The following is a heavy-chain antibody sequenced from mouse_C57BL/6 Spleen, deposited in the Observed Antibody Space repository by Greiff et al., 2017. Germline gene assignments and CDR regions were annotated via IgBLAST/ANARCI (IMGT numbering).Heavy chain of an antibody. V-gene: IGHV1-54*01. Sequence: VQGVESGAELVRPGTSVKVSCKASGYAFTNYLIEWVKQRPGQGLEWIGVINPGSGGTNYNEKFKGKATLTADKSSSTAYMQLSSLTSEDSAVYFCARSRDYAWFAYWGQGTLVTVSA. CDR3: ARSRDYAWFAY. CDR1: GYAFTNYL. D-gene: IGHD2-4*01. J-gene: IGHJ3*01. CDR2: INPGSGGT.